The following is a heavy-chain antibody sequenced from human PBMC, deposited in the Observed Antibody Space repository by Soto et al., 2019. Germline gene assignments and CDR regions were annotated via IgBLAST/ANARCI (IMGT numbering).Heavy chain of an antibody. CDR3: ARPMVRGVIILLCY. Sequence: GGSLRLSCAASGFTFSSYAMSWVRQAPGKGLEWVSAISGSGGSTYYADSVKGRFTISRDNSKNTLYLQMNSLRAEDTAVYYCARPMVRGVIILLCYWGQGTLVTVSS. CDR1: GFTFSSYA. D-gene: IGHD3-10*01. V-gene: IGHV3-23*01. CDR2: ISGSGGST. J-gene: IGHJ4*02.